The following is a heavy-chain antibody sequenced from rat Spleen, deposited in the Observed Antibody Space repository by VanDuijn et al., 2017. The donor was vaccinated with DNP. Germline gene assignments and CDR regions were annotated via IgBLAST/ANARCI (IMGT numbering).Heavy chain of an antibody. Sequence: EVQLVESGGGLVQPGRSLKLSCAASGFTFSDYAMAWVRQTPTKGLEWVTYIDYDGGYTYYPDSVEGRFTISRDNAKNILYLQMESLRSEDTATYYCAKDAFDYWGQGVMVTVSS. V-gene: IGHV5-20*01. J-gene: IGHJ2*01. CDR2: IDYDGGYT. CDR1: GFTFSDYA. CDR3: AKDAFDY.